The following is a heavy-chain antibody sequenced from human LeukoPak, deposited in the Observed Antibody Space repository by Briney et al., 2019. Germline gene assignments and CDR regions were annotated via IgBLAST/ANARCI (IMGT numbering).Heavy chain of an antibody. D-gene: IGHD3-9*01. J-gene: IGHJ4*02. CDR2: IYYNGIT. CDR3: AGAVTGYYLSHYYFPY. CDR1: GDSISSGDYY. Sequence: SETLSLTCTVSGDSISSGDYYWTWIRQPPGKGLEWIGHIYYNGITYYNPSLKSRVIISVDQPKKQFSLQLSSVTAADTAVYYCAGAVTGYYLSHYYFPYWGRGTLVTVSS. V-gene: IGHV4-30-4*01.